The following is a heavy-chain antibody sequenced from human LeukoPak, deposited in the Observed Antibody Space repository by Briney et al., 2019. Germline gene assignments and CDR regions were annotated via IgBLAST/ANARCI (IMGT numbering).Heavy chain of an antibody. CDR3: ARGYYGSGSSYNWFDP. V-gene: IGHV3-23*01. Sequence: PGGSLRLSCAASGFIFSNYAMSWVRQAPGKGLEWVSHISNSGDNIRYADSVEGRFTISRDNSKNMLYLQMNSLRVEDTAVYYCARGYYGSGSSYNWFDPWGQGTLVTVSS. CDR2: ISNSGDNI. J-gene: IGHJ5*02. D-gene: IGHD3-10*01. CDR1: GFIFSNYA.